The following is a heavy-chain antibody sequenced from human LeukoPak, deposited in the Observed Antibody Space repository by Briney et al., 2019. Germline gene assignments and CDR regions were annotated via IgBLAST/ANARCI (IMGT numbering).Heavy chain of an antibody. J-gene: IGHJ6*02. CDR3: ARGPPHGGYYYGMDV. CDR1: GFTFSSYA. CDR2: ISYDGSNK. D-gene: IGHD3-10*01. Sequence: PGRSLRLSCAASGFTFSSYAMHWVRQAPGKGLEWVAVISYDGSNKYYADSVKGRFTISRDNSKNTLYPQMNSLRAEDTAVYYCARGPPHGGYYYGMDVWGQGTTVTVSS. V-gene: IGHV3-30*04.